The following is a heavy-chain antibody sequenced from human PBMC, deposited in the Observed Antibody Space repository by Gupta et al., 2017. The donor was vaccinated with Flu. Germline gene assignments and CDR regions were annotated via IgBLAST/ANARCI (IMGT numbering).Heavy chain of an antibody. V-gene: IGHV5-10-1*01. CDR1: GWSITNYW. CDR3: ARNQEFRYSGYYPPDY. J-gene: IGHJ4*02. CDR2: INPSDSET. Sequence: EVQLVESGAEVKKPGESMSIGGKDSGWSITNYWITWVRQMPGKGLEWMARINPSDSETNYSPSFQGHVTVSFDNSISTVYLQWSSLRASDTAIYYCARNQEFRYSGYYPPDYWGQGTLVTVSA. D-gene: IGHD3-22*01.